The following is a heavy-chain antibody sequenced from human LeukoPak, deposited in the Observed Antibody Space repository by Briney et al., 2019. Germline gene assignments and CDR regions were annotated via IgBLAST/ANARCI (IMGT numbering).Heavy chain of an antibody. CDR2: IYSGGRT. Sequence: GGSLRLSCAASGFTFSSYSMMWVRQAPGKGLEWGSVIYSGGRTYYADSVKGRFTISRDNAKNSLYLQMNSLRAEDTAVYYCAELGITMIGGVWGKGTTVTISS. V-gene: IGHV3-66*01. CDR3: AELGITMIGGV. D-gene: IGHD3-10*02. J-gene: IGHJ6*04. CDR1: GFTFSSYS.